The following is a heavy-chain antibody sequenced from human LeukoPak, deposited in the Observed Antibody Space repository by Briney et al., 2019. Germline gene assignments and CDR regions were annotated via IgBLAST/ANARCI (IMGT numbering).Heavy chain of an antibody. D-gene: IGHD1-1*01. J-gene: IGHJ6*02. CDR1: GGSFSGYY. V-gene: IGHV4-34*01. CDR3: ATAGNWNDSDYYYYYGMDV. Sequence: SETLSLTCAVYGGSFSGYYWSWIRQPPGKGLEWIGEINHSGSTNYNLSLKGRVTISVDTSKNQFSLKLSSVTAADTAVYYCATAGNWNDSDYYYYYGMDVWGQGTTVTVSS. CDR2: INHSGST.